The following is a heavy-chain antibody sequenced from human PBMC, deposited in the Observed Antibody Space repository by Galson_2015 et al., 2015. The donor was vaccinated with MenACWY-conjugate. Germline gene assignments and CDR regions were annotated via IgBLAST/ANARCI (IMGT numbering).Heavy chain of an antibody. J-gene: IGHJ4*02. V-gene: IGHV3-48*01. Sequence: SLRLSCAASGFTFSSSSMNWVRQAPGKGLEWVSYIRSSSSTTYYADSVRGRFTISRDNSKNTLYLQMNSLRAEDTAVYYCARDLVAFDSWSYFWGQGTLVTVSS. CDR2: IRSSSSTT. CDR1: GFTFSSSS. D-gene: IGHD1-26*01. CDR3: ARDLVAFDSWSYF.